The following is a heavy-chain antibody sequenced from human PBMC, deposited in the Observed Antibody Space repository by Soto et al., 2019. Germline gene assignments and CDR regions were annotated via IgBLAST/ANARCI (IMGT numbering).Heavy chain of an antibody. CDR2: ISPKFGRT. D-gene: IGHD2-15*01. V-gene: IGHV1-18*01. Sequence: QVQLVQSGPEVKKAGASVKVSCTAPTDYIFLAYGFDWVRQAPGQGLEWMGWISPKFGRTNYARTLQDRFTMITDVSTNSVSMELRDLRSDDTAVYYCARDDCNGGSCDGGHYLDLWGRGTPISVSS. CDR3: ARDDCNGGSCDGGHYLDL. J-gene: IGHJ2*01. CDR1: DYIFLAYG.